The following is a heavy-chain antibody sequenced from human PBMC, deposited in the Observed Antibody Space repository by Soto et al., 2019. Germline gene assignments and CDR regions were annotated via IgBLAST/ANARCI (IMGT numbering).Heavy chain of an antibody. J-gene: IGHJ5*02. V-gene: IGHV1-18*01. CDR2: INVYNGNT. CDR3: ARGVGSGSYYNQYNWFDP. D-gene: IGHD3-10*01. CDR1: GYTFTNYG. Sequence: GASVKVSCKASGYTFTNYGIRWVRQAPEQGLEWMGWINVYNGNTKYAQKVQGRVTMTTDTSTSTAYMELRSLRSDDTAVYYCARGVGSGSYYNQYNWFDPWGQGTLVTVSS.